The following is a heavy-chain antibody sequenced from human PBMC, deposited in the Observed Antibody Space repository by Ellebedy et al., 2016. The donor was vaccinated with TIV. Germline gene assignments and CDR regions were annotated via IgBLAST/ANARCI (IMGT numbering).Heavy chain of an antibody. Sequence: SETLSLXXTVSGASISSTYYWGWIRPPPGKVLEWIGSISYSGSTFYSPSLKSRVTISRDTSKNQFSLKLNSVTAADTAVYYCARPSGGYGDYLYWGQGTLVTVSS. CDR2: ISYSGST. CDR3: ARPSGGYGDYLY. CDR1: GASISSTYY. D-gene: IGHD4-17*01. J-gene: IGHJ4*02. V-gene: IGHV4-39*01.